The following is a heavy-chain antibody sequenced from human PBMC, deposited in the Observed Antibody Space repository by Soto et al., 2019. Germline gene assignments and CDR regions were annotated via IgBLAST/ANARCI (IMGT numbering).Heavy chain of an antibody. V-gene: IGHV1-8*02. CDR2: MSAYSGNT. Sequence: ASVKVSCKASGYTFTSDGISWVRQAPGQGLEWMGWMSAYSGNTDYAQKLQGRVTMTRNTSISTAYMELSSLRSEDTAVYYCARGRGYCSSTSCRRWFDPWGQGTLVTVSS. D-gene: IGHD2-2*03. CDR1: GYTFTSDG. CDR3: ARGRGYCSSTSCRRWFDP. J-gene: IGHJ5*02.